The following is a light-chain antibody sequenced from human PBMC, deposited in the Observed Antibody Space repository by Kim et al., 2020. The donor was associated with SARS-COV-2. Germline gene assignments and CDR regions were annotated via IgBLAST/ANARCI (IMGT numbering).Light chain of an antibody. CDR3: QQFRAWPRT. CDR2: RAS. Sequence: LSPGETATLSCRASQNINSDLAWYQQKPGQAPRLLIYRASTRATGIPVRFTGSGSGTDFTLTISCLQSEDFAVFYCQQFRAWPRTFGQGTKVDIK. CDR1: QNINSD. V-gene: IGKV3-15*01. J-gene: IGKJ1*01.